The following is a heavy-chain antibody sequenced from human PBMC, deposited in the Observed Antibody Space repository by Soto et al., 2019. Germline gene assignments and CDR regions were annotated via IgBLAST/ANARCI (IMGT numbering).Heavy chain of an antibody. CDR3: VKDMTPGGADV. D-gene: IGHD4-17*01. CDR1: GFTCEEHA. V-gene: IGHV3-9*01. CDR2: VFCKGGST. J-gene: IGHJ6*02. Sequence: VQLVESGGGLVQPGRSLRLSCAASGFTCEEHAMHWVRQVPGEGLEWVSGVFCKGGSTGYADSVKGRFTISRDNAKNSLYLKMNSLRIEDTAVYYCVKDMTPGGADVWGQGTTVTVSS.